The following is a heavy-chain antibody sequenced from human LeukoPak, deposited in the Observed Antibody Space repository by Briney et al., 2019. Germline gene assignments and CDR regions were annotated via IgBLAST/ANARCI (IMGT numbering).Heavy chain of an antibody. V-gene: IGHV3-21*01. CDR2: ISSSSSYI. Sequence: PGRSLRLSCAASGFTFSSYAMHWVRQAPGKGLEWVSSISSSSSYIYYADSVKGRFTISRDNAKNSLYLQMNSLRAEDTAVYYCARPRRYGDYAATPDAFDIWGQGTMVTVSS. D-gene: IGHD4-17*01. CDR1: GFTFSSYA. J-gene: IGHJ3*02. CDR3: ARPRRYGDYAATPDAFDI.